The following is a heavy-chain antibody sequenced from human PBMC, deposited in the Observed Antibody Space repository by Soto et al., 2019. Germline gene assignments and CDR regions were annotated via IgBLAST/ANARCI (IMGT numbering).Heavy chain of an antibody. CDR3: ARLDTYYYYGMDV. Sequence: SETLSLTCTFSCGSIISGDYYWSWIRQPPGKGLEWIGYIYYSGSTYYNPSLKSRVTISVDTSKNQFSLKLSSVTAADTAVYYCARLDTYYYYGMDVWGQGTTVTV. CDR1: CGSIISGDYY. CDR2: IYYSGST. V-gene: IGHV4-30-4*01. D-gene: IGHD5-18*01. J-gene: IGHJ6*02.